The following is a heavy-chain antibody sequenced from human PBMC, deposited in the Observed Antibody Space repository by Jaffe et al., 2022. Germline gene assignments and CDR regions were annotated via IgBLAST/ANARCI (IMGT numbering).Heavy chain of an antibody. CDR1: GGSISSYY. CDR2: IYYSGST. CDR3: ARLGYCSGGSCPADD. Sequence: QVQLQESGPGLVKPSETLSLTCTVSGGSISSYYWSWIRQPPGKGLEWIGYIYYSGSTNYNPSLKSRVTISVDTSKNQFSLKLSSVTAADTAVYYCARLGYCSGGSCPADDWGQGTLVTVSS. D-gene: IGHD2-15*01. J-gene: IGHJ4*02. V-gene: IGHV4-59*01.